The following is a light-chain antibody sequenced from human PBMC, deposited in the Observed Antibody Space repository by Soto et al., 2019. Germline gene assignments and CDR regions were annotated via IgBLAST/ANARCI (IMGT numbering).Light chain of an antibody. CDR2: DSS. J-gene: IGKJ4*01. V-gene: IGKV3-11*01. Sequence: EIVLTQSPATLSLSPGERATLSCRASQSVGSSLAWYQQKPGQAPRLLINDSSNRATGIPARFSGSGSGTDFTLTISSLEPEDFAVYYCQQRSAWPLTFGGGTRVEI. CDR1: QSVGSS. CDR3: QQRSAWPLT.